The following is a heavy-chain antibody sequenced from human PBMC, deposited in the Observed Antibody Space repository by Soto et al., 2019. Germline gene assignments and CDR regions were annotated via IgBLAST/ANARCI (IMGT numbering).Heavy chain of an antibody. Sequence: PSETLSLTCTVSGGSISSSIYYWVGIRQPPGKVLEWIGSSYYSGITYYNPSLKSRVTISINTSKNQMSLELTSVTAADTAVYYCARHSGPYASSWFDAWGQGTLVTVSS. D-gene: IGHD2-2*01. CDR2: SYYSGIT. CDR3: ARHSGPYASSWFDA. J-gene: IGHJ5*02. V-gene: IGHV4-39*01. CDR1: GGSISSSIYY.